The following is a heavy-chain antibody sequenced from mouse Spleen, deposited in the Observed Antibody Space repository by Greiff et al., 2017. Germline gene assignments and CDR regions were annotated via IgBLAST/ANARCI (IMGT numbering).Heavy chain of an antibody. CDR1: GYTFTDYY. D-gene: IGHD1-1*01. Sequence: VQLQQSGPVLVKPGASVKMSCKASGYTFTDYYMNWVKQSHGKSLEWIGVINPYNGGTSYNQKFKGKATLTVDKSSSTAYMELNSLTSEDSAVYYCARNGALLLRSEGAMDYWGQGTSVTVSS. J-gene: IGHJ4*01. CDR3: ARNGALLLRSEGAMDY. V-gene: IGHV1-19*01. CDR2: INPYNGGT.